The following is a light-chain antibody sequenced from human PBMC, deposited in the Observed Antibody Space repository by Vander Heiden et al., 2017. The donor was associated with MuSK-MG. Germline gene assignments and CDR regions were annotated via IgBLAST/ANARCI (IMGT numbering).Light chain of an antibody. CDR2: CAS. CDR3: QQYANTPPNT. Sequence: IVMTQSPATLSVSPRDTATLSCRASQSISINFTWSQQKPGQAPRLLVYCASTRATAIPARFSGRGSWTAFTLTISSLLTVDFAIYSCQQYANTPPNTLGGGTKVEVK. J-gene: IGKJ4*01. CDR1: QSISIN. V-gene: IGKV3-15*01.